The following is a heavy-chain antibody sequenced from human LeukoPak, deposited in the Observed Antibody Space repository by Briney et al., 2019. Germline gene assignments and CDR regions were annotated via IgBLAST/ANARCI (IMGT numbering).Heavy chain of an antibody. D-gene: IGHD5-18*01. V-gene: IGHV4-59*08. J-gene: IGHJ4*02. Sequence: PSETLSLTCTVSGDSINTKYWSSIRQPPGKGLEWIGYVDSSGSTDYNPSLKSRVLISVDTSRNQFSLKVTSVTATDTAMYFCARQQVGFYNGYSPFDYWGPGTLVTVSS. CDR3: ARQQVGFYNGYSPFDY. CDR2: VDSSGST. CDR1: GDSINTKY.